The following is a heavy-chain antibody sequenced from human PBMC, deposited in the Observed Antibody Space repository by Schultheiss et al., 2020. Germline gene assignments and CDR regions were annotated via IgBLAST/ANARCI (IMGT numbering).Heavy chain of an antibody. CDR2: ISAYNGDT. D-gene: IGHD3-22*01. J-gene: IGHJ4*02. Sequence: ASVKVSCKASGYTFTSYGLSWVRRAPGQGLEWMGWISAYNGDTNYAQKLQGRVTMTTDTSTSTAYMELRSLRSDDTAVYYCARGDYYDSSGYYYYWGQGTLVTVSS. CDR3: ARGDYYDSSGYYYY. CDR1: GYTFTSYG. V-gene: IGHV1-18*04.